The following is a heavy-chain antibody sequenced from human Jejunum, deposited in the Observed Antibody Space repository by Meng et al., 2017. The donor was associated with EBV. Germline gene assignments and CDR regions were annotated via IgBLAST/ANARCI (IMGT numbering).Heavy chain of an antibody. CDR2: INPDGRTI. Sequence: VGLVESGAALVQSGGSLRPSCAASGFTLSDHWIHWVRQAPGEGLMWVSRINPDGRTINYGDSVKGRFTISRDNAKNTVYLQMNSLRAEDTAVYYCTRAGYYRFDYWGQGALVTVSS. V-gene: IGHV3-74*01. D-gene: IGHD1-26*01. J-gene: IGHJ4*02. CDR3: TRAGYYRFDY. CDR1: GFTLSDHW.